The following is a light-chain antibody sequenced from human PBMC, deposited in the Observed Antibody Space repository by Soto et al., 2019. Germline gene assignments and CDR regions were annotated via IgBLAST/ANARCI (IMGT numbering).Light chain of an antibody. J-gene: IGKJ1*01. CDR1: ESVSSSY. Sequence: EIVMTQSPATLSVSPGERANLSCRASESVSSSYLAWYQHKPGQAPRILIYAASSRAPGIPDRFSGSGSGTDFSLTISRLEPEDFALYYCHQYDTSPRTFGQGTKV. V-gene: IGKV3-20*01. CDR2: AAS. CDR3: HQYDTSPRT.